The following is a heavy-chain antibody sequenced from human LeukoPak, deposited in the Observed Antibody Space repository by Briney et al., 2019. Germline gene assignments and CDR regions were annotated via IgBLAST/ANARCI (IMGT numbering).Heavy chain of an antibody. CDR1: GFTFSSYS. CDR3: ARVNGDYVTDY. J-gene: IGHJ4*02. D-gene: IGHD4-17*01. Sequence: GGSLRLSCAASGFTFSSYSMNWVRQAPGKGLEWVSSISSSSSYIFYADSVKGRFTISRDNAKNSLYLQMNSLRAEDTAVYYCARVNGDYVTDYWGQGTLVTVSS. V-gene: IGHV3-21*01. CDR2: ISSSSSYI.